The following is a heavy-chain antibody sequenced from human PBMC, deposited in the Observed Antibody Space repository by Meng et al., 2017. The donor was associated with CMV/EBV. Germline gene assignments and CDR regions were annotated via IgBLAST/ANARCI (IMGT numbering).Heavy chain of an antibody. V-gene: IGHV1-46*01. CDR2: INLSGGST. D-gene: IGHD3-3*01. Sequence: ASVKVSCKASGFTFTSSAMQWVRQARGQRLEWMGMINLSGGSTSYAQKFQGRVTMTRDTSTSTVYMELSSLRSEDTAVYYCARDHYDFWSGYYVRYYYYYGMDVWGQGTTVTVSS. CDR3: ARDHYDFWSGYYVRYYYYYGMDV. J-gene: IGHJ6*02. CDR1: GFTFTSSA.